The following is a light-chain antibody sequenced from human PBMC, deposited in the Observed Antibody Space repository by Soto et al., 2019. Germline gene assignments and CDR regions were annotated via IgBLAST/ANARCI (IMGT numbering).Light chain of an antibody. CDR3: SSYTSSSTAV. Sequence: QSALTQPASVSGSPGQSITISCTGTSSDIGGYNYVSWYQQHPGKAPQLIIYGVNNRPSGISDRFSGSKSGNTASLTISGLQAEDEADYYCSSYTSSSTAVIGGGTKLTVL. CDR2: GVN. J-gene: IGLJ2*01. CDR1: SSDIGGYNY. V-gene: IGLV2-14*01.